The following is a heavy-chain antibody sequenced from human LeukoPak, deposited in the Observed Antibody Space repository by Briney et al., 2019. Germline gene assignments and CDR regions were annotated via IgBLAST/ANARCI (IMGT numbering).Heavy chain of an antibody. V-gene: IGHV4-38-2*02. CDR1: GYSISSGYY. Sequence: SETLSLTCTVSGYSISSGYYWGWIRQPPGKGLEWIGSIYHSGSTYYDPSIKSRVTISVDTSKNQFSLKLSSVTAADTAVYYCARWVYGSGINWFDPWGQGTLVTVSS. CDR3: ARWVYGSGINWFDP. CDR2: IYHSGST. J-gene: IGHJ5*02. D-gene: IGHD3-10*01.